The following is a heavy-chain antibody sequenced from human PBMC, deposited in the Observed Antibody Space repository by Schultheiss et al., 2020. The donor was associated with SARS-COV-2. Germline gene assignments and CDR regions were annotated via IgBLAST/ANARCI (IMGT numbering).Heavy chain of an antibody. Sequence: SETLSLTCAVSGGSISSTNWWTWVCQPPGKGLEWIGDVYHTGTTNYNPSLKSRVTISVDKSKNQFSLKLRSVTAADTAVYYCARGTGYYESGNYFRTIDYWGQGSLVTVSS. V-gene: IGHV4-4*02. CDR1: GGSISSTNW. J-gene: IGHJ4*02. CDR3: ARGTGYYESGNYFRTIDY. D-gene: IGHD3-10*01. CDR2: VYHTGTT.